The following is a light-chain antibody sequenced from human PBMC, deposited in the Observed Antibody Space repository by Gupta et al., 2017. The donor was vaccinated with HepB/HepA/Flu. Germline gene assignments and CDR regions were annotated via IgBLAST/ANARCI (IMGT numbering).Light chain of an antibody. CDR2: GAF. V-gene: IGKV3-15*01. CDR1: QSVSSN. J-gene: IGKJ1*01. CDR3: QQYNNWPPGT. Sequence: EIVMTQSPATLSVSPGERATLSCRASQSVSSNLAWYQQKPGQAPRLLIYGAFTRATGIPARISGSGSGTEFTLTISSLQSEDFAVYYCQQYNNWPPGTFGQGTKVEFK.